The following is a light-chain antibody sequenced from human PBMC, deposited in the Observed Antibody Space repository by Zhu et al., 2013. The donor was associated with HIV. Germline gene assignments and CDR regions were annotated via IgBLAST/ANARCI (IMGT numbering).Light chain of an antibody. CDR2: GKN. Sequence: SSELTQDPAVSVALGQTIRITCQGDSPRSHYANWYQQQPGQAPILVIYGKNNRPSGIPDRFSGSSSRNTASLTITGTQAEDEADYYCSSWDSTSVYPFVFGTGTKVTVL. J-gene: IGLJ1*01. CDR1: SPRSHY. CDR3: SSWDSTSVYPFV. V-gene: IGLV3-19*01.